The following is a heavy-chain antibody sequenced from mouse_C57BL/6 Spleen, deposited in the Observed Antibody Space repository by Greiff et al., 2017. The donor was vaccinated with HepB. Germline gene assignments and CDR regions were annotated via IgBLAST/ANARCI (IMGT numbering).Heavy chain of an antibody. V-gene: IGHV5-16*01. D-gene: IGHD1-1*01. CDR3: ARGFITTVVAYFDY. CDR2: INYDGSST. J-gene: IGHJ2*01. CDR1: GFTFSDYY. Sequence: EVQRVESEGGLVQPGSSMKLSCTASGFTFSDYYMAWVRQVPEKGLEWVANINYDGSSTYYLDSLKSRFIISRDNAKNILYLQMSSLKSEDTATYYCARGFITTVVAYFDYWGQGTTLTVSS.